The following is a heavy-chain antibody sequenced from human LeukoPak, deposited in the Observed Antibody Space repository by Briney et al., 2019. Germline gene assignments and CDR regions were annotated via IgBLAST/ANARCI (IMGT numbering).Heavy chain of an antibody. Sequence: GESLKISCKGSGYTFTGYYMHWVRQAPGQGLEWMGWINPNSGGTNCAQKFQGWVTMTRDTSISTAYMELSRLRSDDTAVYYCARGDDPDYWGQGTLVTVSS. V-gene: IGHV1-2*04. D-gene: IGHD2-21*01. CDR3: ARGDDPDY. CDR2: INPNSGGT. CDR1: GYTFTGYY. J-gene: IGHJ4*02.